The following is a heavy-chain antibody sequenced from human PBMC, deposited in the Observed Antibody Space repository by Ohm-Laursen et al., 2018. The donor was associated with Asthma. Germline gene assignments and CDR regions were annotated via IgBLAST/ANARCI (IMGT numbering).Heavy chain of an antibody. Sequence: SLRLSCTASGFTFSSYAMSWVRQAPGKGLEWVSGISASGGTTYDADSVKGRFTISRDNSKNTLHLQMNSLRAEDTAVYYCAKAGTSAYDAMDVWGQGTTVTVSS. CDR2: ISASGGTT. CDR1: GFTFSSYA. V-gene: IGHV3-23*01. CDR3: AKAGTSAYDAMDV. J-gene: IGHJ6*02. D-gene: IGHD1-7*01.